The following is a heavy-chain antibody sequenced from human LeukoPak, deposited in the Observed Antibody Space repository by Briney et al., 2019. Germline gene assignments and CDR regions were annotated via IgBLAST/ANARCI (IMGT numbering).Heavy chain of an antibody. V-gene: IGHV3-11*01. D-gene: IGHD7-27*01. J-gene: IGHJ4*02. CDR2: ISSSGGTI. CDR3: AKEGGDWGEGYFDY. CDR1: GFTFSDSY. Sequence: GGSLRLSCAASGFTFSDSYMSWIRQVPGKGLEWISYISSSGGTIYYADSVKGRFTISRDNAKSSLYLQMNSLRAEHTAVYYCAKEGGDWGEGYFDYWGQGTLVTVSS.